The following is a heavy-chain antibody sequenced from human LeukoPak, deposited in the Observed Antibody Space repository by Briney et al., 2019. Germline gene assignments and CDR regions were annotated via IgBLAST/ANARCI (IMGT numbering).Heavy chain of an antibody. J-gene: IGHJ4*02. CDR1: GFSFSSDG. CDR2: ISSSSSYI. V-gene: IGHV3-21*01. Sequence: GGTLRLSCVASGFSFSSDGMSWVRQAPGKGLEWVSSISSSSSYIYYADSVKGRFTISRDNAKNSLYLQMNSLRAEDTAVYYCARDGRGSYYFDYWGQGTLVTVSS. CDR3: ARDGRGSYYFDY. D-gene: IGHD1-26*01.